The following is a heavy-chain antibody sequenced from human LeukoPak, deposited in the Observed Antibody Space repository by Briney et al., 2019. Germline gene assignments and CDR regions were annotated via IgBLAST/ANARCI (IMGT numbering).Heavy chain of an antibody. CDR2: IRPDGSEK. V-gene: IGHV3-7*01. Sequence: PGGSLRLSCAGSGFNFRDHWMSWLRQAPEKGPEWVAHIRPDGSEKYYVDSVEGRFIISRDDARNSLSLQMNSLRAEDTAVYYCAGSFGDVKNFWGQGTLVTVSS. CDR3: AGSFGDVKNF. D-gene: IGHD3-10*01. J-gene: IGHJ4*01. CDR1: GFNFRDHW.